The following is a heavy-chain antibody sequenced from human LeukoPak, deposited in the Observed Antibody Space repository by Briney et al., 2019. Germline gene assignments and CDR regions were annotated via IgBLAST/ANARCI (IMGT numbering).Heavy chain of an antibody. CDR1: GGSFSGYY. J-gene: IGHJ5*02. D-gene: IGHD2-2*01. Sequence: SETLSLTCAVYGGSFSGYYWSWIRQPPGKGLEWIGEINHSGSTNYNPSLKSRVTISVDTSKNQFSLKLSSVTAADTAVYYCARRAPAAIWTMNWFDPWGQGTLVTVSS. V-gene: IGHV4-34*01. CDR2: INHSGST. CDR3: ARRAPAAIWTMNWFDP.